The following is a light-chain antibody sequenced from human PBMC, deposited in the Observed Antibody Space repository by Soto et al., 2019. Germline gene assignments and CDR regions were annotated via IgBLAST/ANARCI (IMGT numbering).Light chain of an antibody. CDR1: SSNIGSNY. J-gene: IGLJ2*01. CDR3: AAWDDSLIGVV. CDR2: RSD. Sequence: QSVLTQPPSASGTPGQRVSISCFGSSSNIGSNYVNWYQQFPGTAPKLLIYRSDQRPSGVPDRFSGSKSGTSASLAISGLRSEDEADYYCAAWDDSLIGVVFGGGTKLTVL. V-gene: IGLV1-47*01.